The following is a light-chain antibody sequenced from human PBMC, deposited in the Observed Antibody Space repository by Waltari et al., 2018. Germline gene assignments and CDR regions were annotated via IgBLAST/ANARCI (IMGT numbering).Light chain of an antibody. Sequence: QSALTQPASVSGSLGQSVTIFCAGTSNDVGVYNSVSWYQEQPGQAPRVIIYDVSDRPSGVSDRFSGSKSGNTASLTISGLQAEDEADYYCSSQSSNDVVLFGGGTKLTVL. V-gene: IGLV2-14*01. J-gene: IGLJ2*01. CDR1: SNDVGVYNS. CDR3: SSQSSNDVVL. CDR2: DVS.